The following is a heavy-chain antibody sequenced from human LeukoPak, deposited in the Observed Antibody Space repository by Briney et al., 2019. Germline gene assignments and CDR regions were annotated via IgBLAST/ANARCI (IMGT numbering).Heavy chain of an antibody. CDR3: ARDRDDPMIVVVITSWVFDY. J-gene: IGHJ4*02. CDR1: GFTFSSYG. D-gene: IGHD3-22*01. V-gene: IGHV3-30*02. CDR2: IRYDGSNK. Sequence: GGSLRLSCAASGFTFSSYGMHWVRQAPGKGLEWVAFIRYDGSNKYYADSVKGRFTISRDNSKNTLYLQMNSLRAEDTAVYYCARDRDDPMIVVVITSWVFDYWGQGTLVTVSS.